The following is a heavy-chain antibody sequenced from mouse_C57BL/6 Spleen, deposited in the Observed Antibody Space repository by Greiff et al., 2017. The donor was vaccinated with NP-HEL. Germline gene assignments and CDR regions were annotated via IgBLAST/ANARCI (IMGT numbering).Heavy chain of an antibody. D-gene: IGHD3-2*02. CDR1: GYSFTDYY. CDR2: INPNYGTT. J-gene: IGHJ3*01. V-gene: IGHV1-39*01. Sequence: EVQLQESGPELVKPGASVKISCKASGYSFTDYYMNWVKQSNGKSLEWIGVINPNYGTTSYNQKFKGKATLTVDQSSSTAYMQLNSLTSEDSAVYYCATAQARRAWFAYWGQGTLVTVSA. CDR3: ATAQARRAWFAY.